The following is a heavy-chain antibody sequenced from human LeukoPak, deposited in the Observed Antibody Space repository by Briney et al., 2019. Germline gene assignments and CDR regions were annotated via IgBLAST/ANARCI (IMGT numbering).Heavy chain of an antibody. CDR1: GFTFSSYW. J-gene: IGHJ6*03. CDR2: IKQDGSEK. Sequence: GGSLRLSCAASGFTFSSYWMSWVRQAPGKGLEWVANIKQDGSEKYYVDSVKGRFTISRDNAKNSLYLQMNSLRAEDTAVYYCARGTYGDYEVYYMDVWGKGTTVTVSS. V-gene: IGHV3-7*01. D-gene: IGHD4-17*01. CDR3: ARGTYGDYEVYYMDV.